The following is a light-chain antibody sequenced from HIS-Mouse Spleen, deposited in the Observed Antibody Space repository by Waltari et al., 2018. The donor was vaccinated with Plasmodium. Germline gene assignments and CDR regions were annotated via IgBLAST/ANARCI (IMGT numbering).Light chain of an antibody. CDR3: AAWDDSLSGRV. Sequence: QSVLTQPPSASATPVQRVTIPCSGRSSNLGSHYVYWYQQLPGPAPKLLIYRKNQRPSGVPDRFSGSKSGTSASLAISGLRSEDEADYYCAAWDDSLSGRVFGGGTKLTVL. CDR2: RKN. J-gene: IGLJ3*02. CDR1: SSNLGSHY. V-gene: IGLV1-47*01.